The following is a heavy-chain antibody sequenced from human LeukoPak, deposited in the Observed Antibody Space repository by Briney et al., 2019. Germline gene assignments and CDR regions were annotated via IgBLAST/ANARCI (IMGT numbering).Heavy chain of an antibody. Sequence: PSETLSLTCTVSGGSISSYYWSWIRQPPGKGLEWIGYIYYSGSTNYNPSLKSRVTISVDTSKNQFSLKLSSVTAADTAVYYCARVFVGDTAMVPIFDYWGQGTLVTVSS. V-gene: IGHV4-59*01. D-gene: IGHD5-18*01. CDR2: IYYSGST. CDR3: ARVFVGDTAMVPIFDY. CDR1: GGSISSYY. J-gene: IGHJ4*02.